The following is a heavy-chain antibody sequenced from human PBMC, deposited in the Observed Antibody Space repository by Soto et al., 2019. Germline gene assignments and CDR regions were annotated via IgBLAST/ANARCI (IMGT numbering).Heavy chain of an antibody. CDR1: VFTVSSNY. CDR2: IYSGGST. V-gene: IGHV3-53*01. J-gene: IGHJ3*02. CDR3: ATHSSPGAFDI. D-gene: IGHD3-22*01. Sequence: WESLRVSCASSVFTVSSNYMSWVRQAPGKGLEWVSVIYSGGSTYYADSVKGRFTISRDNSKNTLYLQMNSLRAEDTAVYYCATHSSPGAFDIWGKGTMVTVSS.